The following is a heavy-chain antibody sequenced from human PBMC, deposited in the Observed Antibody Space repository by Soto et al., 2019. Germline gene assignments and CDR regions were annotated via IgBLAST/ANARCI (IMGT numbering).Heavy chain of an antibody. V-gene: IGHV4-30-2*01. CDR2: IYHSGGT. D-gene: IGHD3-22*01. CDR3: ARDSRSGYYLDY. CDR1: GDSISSGGYS. J-gene: IGHJ4*02. Sequence: QLQLQESGSGLVKPSQTLSLTCAVSGDSISSGGYSWNWIRQPPGKGLGWIGYIYHSGGTDYNPSLKSRVTITVDSSNNKFSLKLSSVTAADTAVYYCARDSRSGYYLDYWGQGTLVTVSS.